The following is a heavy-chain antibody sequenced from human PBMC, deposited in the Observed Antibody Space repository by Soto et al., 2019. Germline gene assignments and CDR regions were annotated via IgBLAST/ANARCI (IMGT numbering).Heavy chain of an antibody. Sequence: PSQTLSLTYTVSGGSISGHSWSWIRQPPGKGLEWIGYIYYSGSTNYNPSLKSRVTISVDTSKNQFSLKLSSVTAADTAVYYCARDISLDYYDSSGGFDYWGQGTLVTVSS. J-gene: IGHJ4*02. D-gene: IGHD3-22*01. CDR3: ARDISLDYYDSSGGFDY. CDR2: IYYSGST. CDR1: GGSISGHS. V-gene: IGHV4-59*11.